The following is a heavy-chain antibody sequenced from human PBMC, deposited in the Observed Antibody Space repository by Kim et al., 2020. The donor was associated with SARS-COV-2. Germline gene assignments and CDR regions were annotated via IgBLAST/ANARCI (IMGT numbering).Heavy chain of an antibody. J-gene: IGHJ4*02. CDR1: GYTFTNYG. CDR3: ARKQGITSLFDY. V-gene: IGHV1-18*01. CDR2: ISAYNGNT. D-gene: IGHD3-10*01. Sequence: ASVKVSCKASGYTFTNYGISWVRQAPGQGLEWMGWISAYNGNTNYAQKFQGRVTMTTDTSTSTAYMDLRSLRSDDTAVYYCARKQGITSLFDYWGQGTLVTDSS.